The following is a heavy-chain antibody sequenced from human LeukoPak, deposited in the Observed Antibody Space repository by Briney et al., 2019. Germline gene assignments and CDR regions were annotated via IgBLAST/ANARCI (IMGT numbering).Heavy chain of an antibody. J-gene: IGHJ6*03. D-gene: IGHD6-6*01. CDR1: GFTVSSNY. CDR2: IYSGGST. V-gene: IGHV3-53*01. Sequence: PGGSLRLSCAASGFTVSSNYMSWVRQAPGKGLEWVSVIYSGGSTYYADSVKGRFTISRDNSKNTLYLQMNSLRAEDTAVYYCSYSSSSGSYMDVWGKGNTVTVSS. CDR3: SYSSSSGSYMDV.